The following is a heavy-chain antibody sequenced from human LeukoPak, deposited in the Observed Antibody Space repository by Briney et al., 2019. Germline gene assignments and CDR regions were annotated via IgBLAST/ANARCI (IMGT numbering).Heavy chain of an antibody. CDR3: AKFPSTVPTNYFDY. CDR1: GFTFSSYA. CDR2: ISGSGGST. V-gene: IGHV3-23*01. D-gene: IGHD2-2*01. J-gene: IGHJ4*02. Sequence: PGRSLRLSCAASGFTFSSYAMSWVRQAPGKGLEWVSSISGSGGSTYYADSVKGRFTISRDNSKSTLYLQMNSLRAEDTAIYYCAKFPSTVPTNYFDYWGQGTLVTVSS.